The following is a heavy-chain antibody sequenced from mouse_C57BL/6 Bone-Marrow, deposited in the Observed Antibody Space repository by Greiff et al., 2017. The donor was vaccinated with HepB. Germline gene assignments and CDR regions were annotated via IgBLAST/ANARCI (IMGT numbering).Heavy chain of an antibody. CDR3: VRGGSGRNYFDY. V-gene: IGHV10-3*01. Sequence: EADGGLVQPKGSLKLSCAASGFPFNTYAMHWVRQAPGKGLEWVARIRSKSSNYATYYADSVKDRFTISRDDSQSMLYLQMNNLKTEDTAMYYCVRGGSGRNYFDYWGQGTTLTVSS. J-gene: IGHJ2*01. CDR1: GFPFNTYA. CDR2: IRSKSSNYAT.